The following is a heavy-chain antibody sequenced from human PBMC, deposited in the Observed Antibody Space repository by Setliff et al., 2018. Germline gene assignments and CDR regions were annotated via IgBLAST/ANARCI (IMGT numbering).Heavy chain of an antibody. Sequence: GGSLRLSCAASGFTFSSYAMSWVRQAPGKGLEWVSAISGSGGSTYYADSVKGRFTISRDNSKNTLYLQMNSLRAEDTAVYYCAKDRYCGGGSCLKDFEYWGQGTLVTVSS. CDR1: GFTFSSYA. D-gene: IGHD2-15*01. CDR3: AKDRYCGGGSCLKDFEY. J-gene: IGHJ4*02. CDR2: ISGSGGST. V-gene: IGHV3-23*01.